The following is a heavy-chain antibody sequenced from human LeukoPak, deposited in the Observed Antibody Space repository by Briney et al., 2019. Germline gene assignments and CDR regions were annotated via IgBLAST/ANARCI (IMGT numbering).Heavy chain of an antibody. V-gene: IGHV1-58*01. D-gene: IGHD4-11*01. Sequence: SVKVSCKASGFTFTNSAVQWVRQARGQRLEWIGWIVVGSGNTNYAQKFQERVTITGDMSTNTAYLELSSLRSEDTAVYYCAADLPYSNYGPLDYWGQGTLVTVSS. J-gene: IGHJ4*02. CDR2: IVVGSGNT. CDR1: GFTFTNSA. CDR3: AADLPYSNYGPLDY.